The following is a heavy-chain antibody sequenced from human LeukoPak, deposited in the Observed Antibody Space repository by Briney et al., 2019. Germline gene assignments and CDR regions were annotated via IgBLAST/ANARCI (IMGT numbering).Heavy chain of an antibody. CDR2: IYSGGST. V-gene: IGHV3-66*01. Sequence: GGSLRLSCAASGFTVSSNYMSWVRQAPGKGLEWVSVIYSGGSTYYADSVKGRFTVSRDNSKNTLYLQMNSLRAEDTAVYYCARAGSYYYDSSGYLPGTPYDAFDIWGQGTMVTVSS. CDR3: ARAGSYYYDSSGYLPGTPYDAFDI. J-gene: IGHJ3*02. D-gene: IGHD3-22*01. CDR1: GFTVSSNY.